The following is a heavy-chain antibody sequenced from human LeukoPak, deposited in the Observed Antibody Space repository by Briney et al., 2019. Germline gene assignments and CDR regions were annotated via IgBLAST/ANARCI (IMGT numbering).Heavy chain of an antibody. J-gene: IGHJ6*04. CDR3: ARDNGAAAGLGGYYYGMDV. Sequence: GGSLRLSCAASGFTFSSYEMNWVRQAPGKGLEWDSYISSSGSTRYYADSVKGRFTISRDNAKNSLYLQMNSLRAEDTAVYYCARDNGAAAGLGGYYYGMDVWGKGTTVTVSS. V-gene: IGHV3-48*03. CDR2: ISSSGSTR. CDR1: GFTFSSYE. D-gene: IGHD6-13*01.